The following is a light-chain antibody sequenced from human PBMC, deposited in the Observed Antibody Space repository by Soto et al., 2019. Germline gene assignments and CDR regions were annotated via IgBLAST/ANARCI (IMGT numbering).Light chain of an antibody. J-gene: IGLJ1*01. CDR3: CSYAGSSTYV. CDR2: EVS. V-gene: IGLV2-23*02. Sequence: QSALTQPASVSGSPGQSITISCTGTSSDVGSYNLVSWYQQHTGKAPKLIIYEVSKRPSGVSNRFSGSKSGNTASLTLSGLQAEDEADYYCCSYAGSSTYVFGTGTKLTVL. CDR1: SSDVGSYNL.